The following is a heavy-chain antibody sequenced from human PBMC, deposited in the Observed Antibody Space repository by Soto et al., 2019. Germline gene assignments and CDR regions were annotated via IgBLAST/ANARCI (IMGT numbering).Heavy chain of an antibody. J-gene: IGHJ4*02. CDR3: ATYSHSSGWYDFDY. V-gene: IGHV5-51*01. CDR1: GYSFSTYW. Sequence: GESLKISCEASGYSFSTYWIGWVRQMPGKGLEWMGIIYPGNSDTRYSPSFQGQVTISADKSISTAYLQWSSLKASDTAMYYCATYSHSSGWYDFDYWGQGTLVTVPQ. D-gene: IGHD6-19*01. CDR2: IYPGNSDT.